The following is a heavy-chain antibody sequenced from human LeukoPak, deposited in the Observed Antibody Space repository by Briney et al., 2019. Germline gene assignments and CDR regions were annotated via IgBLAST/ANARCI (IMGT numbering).Heavy chain of an antibody. V-gene: IGHV1-8*01. CDR1: GYTFTSYE. CDR2: MNPNSGDT. CDR3: ARGLGTYDSSELTWPMISF. J-gene: IGHJ4*02. Sequence: ASVKVSCKASGYTFTSYEINWVRQATGQGLEWMGWMNPNSGDTAYAQKFQGRITMTRSTSISTAYTELSSLRSDDTAVYYCARGLGTYDSSELTWPMISFWGQGTLVTVSS. D-gene: IGHD3-22*01.